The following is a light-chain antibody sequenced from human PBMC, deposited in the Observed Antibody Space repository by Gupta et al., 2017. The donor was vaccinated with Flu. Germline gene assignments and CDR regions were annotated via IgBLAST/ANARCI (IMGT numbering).Light chain of an antibody. CDR2: GRN. CDR1: SSHIGSNA. V-gene: IGLV1-44*01. CDR3: EAWEESRNGHYV. J-gene: IGLJ1*01. Sequence: QSVLAQPPSASGTPGQRVTISCSGRSSHIGSNAVHWYQQVPRPSPTLLIYGRNQRPAGGPDRVDCATSGTSAALAIRWLQSEEEGDDYCEAWEESRNGHYVVGTGTKVTVL.